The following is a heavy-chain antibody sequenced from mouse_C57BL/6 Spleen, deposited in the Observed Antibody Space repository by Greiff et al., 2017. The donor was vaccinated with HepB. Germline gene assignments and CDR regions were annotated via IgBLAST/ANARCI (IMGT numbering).Heavy chain of an antibody. J-gene: IGHJ2*01. CDR1: GFTFSDYG. Sequence: EVKLMESGGGLVKPGGSLKLSCAASGFTFSDYGMHWVRQAPEKGLEWVAYISSGSSTIYYADTVKGRFTISRDNAKNTLFLQMTSLRSEDTAMYYCARETFITTVVANYFDYWGQGTTLTVSS. CDR3: ARETFITTVVANYFDY. D-gene: IGHD1-1*01. V-gene: IGHV5-17*01. CDR2: ISSGSSTI.